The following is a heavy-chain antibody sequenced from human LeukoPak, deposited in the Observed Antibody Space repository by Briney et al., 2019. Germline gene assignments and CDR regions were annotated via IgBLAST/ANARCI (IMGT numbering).Heavy chain of an antibody. J-gene: IGHJ4*02. Sequence: ASVKVSCKTSGYTFSDYTIYWVRQAPGQGLEWMGWINPSSNAANYAQRFEGRVSLTRDTSISTADMVLTSLTSDDTGVYYCARSRELLDFDTWGQGTLVSVSS. CDR3: ARSRELLDFDT. CDR2: INPSSNAA. D-gene: IGHD3-10*01. V-gene: IGHV1-2*02. CDR1: GYTFSDYT.